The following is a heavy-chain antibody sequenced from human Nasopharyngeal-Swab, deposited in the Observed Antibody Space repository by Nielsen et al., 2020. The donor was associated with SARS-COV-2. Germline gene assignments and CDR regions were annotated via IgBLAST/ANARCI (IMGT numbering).Heavy chain of an antibody. D-gene: IGHD3-3*01. CDR3: ARMFDFWSGYSYYGMDV. Sequence: GESLKISCVASGFTFSSYSMNWVRQAPGKGLEWVSSISSSRSYIYYADSVKGRFTISRDNAKNSLYLQMNSLRAEDTAVYYCARMFDFWSGYSYYGMDVWGQGTTVTVSS. CDR2: ISSSRSYI. J-gene: IGHJ6*02. V-gene: IGHV3-21*01. CDR1: GFTFSSYS.